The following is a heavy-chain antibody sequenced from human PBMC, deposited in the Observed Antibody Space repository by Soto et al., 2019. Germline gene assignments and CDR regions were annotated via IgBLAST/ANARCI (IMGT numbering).Heavy chain of an antibody. Sequence: QVQLVQSGAEVKKPGSSVKVSCKASGGTFSSYAISWVRQAPGQGLEWMGGIIPIFGTTNYAQKFQGRVTITADNSTSTADMKLSSLRYEDTDVYYWASDYYEGRGSYPWYFDPWGRGNLFTASS. CDR1: GGTFSSYA. D-gene: IGHD3-22*01. CDR3: ASDYYEGRGSYPWYFDP. J-gene: IGHJ2*01. V-gene: IGHV1-69*06. CDR2: IIPIFGTT.